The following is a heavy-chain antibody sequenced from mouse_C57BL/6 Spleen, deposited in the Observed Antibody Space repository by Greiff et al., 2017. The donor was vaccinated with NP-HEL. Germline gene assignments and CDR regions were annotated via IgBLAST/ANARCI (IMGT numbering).Heavy chain of an antibody. Sequence: EVQLQQSGPELVKPGDSVKISCKASGYSFTGYFMNWVMQSHGKSLEWIGRINPYNGDTFYNQKFKGKATLTVDKSSSTAHMELRSLTSEDSAVYYCARGGSSGYWYFDVWGTGTTVTVSS. J-gene: IGHJ1*03. CDR2: INPYNGDT. CDR3: ARGGSSGYWYFDV. D-gene: IGHD1-1*01. CDR1: GYSFTGYF. V-gene: IGHV1-20*01.